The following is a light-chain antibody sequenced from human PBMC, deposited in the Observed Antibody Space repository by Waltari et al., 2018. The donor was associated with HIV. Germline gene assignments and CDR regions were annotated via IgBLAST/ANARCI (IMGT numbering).Light chain of an antibody. J-gene: IGKJ1*01. CDR3: QQYNNWLPWT. V-gene: IGKV3-15*01. Sequence: EIVVTQSTATLSVSPGERATLSCRASQSVSSNLAWYQQKPGQAPRLLIYGASTRATGIPARFSGSGSGTEFTLTISSLQSEDFAVYYCQQYNNWLPWTFGQGTKVEIK. CDR1: QSVSSN. CDR2: GAS.